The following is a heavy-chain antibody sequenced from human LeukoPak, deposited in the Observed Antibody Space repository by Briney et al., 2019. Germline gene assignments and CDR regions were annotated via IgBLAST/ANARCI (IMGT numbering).Heavy chain of an antibody. V-gene: IGHV3-23*01. J-gene: IGHJ1*01. CDR3: AKDRRNSGSYPKYFQH. CDR1: GFILSNYA. Sequence: GGSLRLSCATSGFILSNYAMSWVRQAPGKGLEWVSAISGSGGSTYYADSVKGRFTISRDNSKNTLYLQMNSLRAEDTAVYYCAKDRRNSGSYPKYFQHWGQGTLVTVSS. D-gene: IGHD1-26*01. CDR2: ISGSGGST.